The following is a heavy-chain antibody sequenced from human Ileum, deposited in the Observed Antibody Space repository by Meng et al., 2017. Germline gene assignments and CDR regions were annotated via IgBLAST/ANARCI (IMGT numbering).Heavy chain of an antibody. J-gene: IGHJ4*02. Sequence: GGSLRLSCAASGFTFSSYEMNWVRQAPGKGLEWVSYISSSGSTIYYADSVKGRFTISRDNAKNSLYLQMNSLRAEDTAVYYCATACGSGSYPYFDYWGQGTLVTVSS. CDR1: GFTFSSYE. D-gene: IGHD3-10*01. CDR3: ATACGSGSYPYFDY. V-gene: IGHV3-48*03. CDR2: ISSSGSTI.